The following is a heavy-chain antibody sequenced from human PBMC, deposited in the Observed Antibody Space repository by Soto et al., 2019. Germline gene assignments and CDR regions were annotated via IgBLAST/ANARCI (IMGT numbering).Heavy chain of an antibody. CDR1: GFSLSTSGMC. J-gene: IGHJ4*02. CDR3: ARIHYYDSSGYQNIDY. Sequence: GSGPTLVNPTQTLTLTFTFSGFSLSTSGMCVSWIRQPPGKALEWLALIDWDDDKYYSTSLKTRLTISKDTSKNQVVLTMTNMDPVDTATYYCARIHYYDSSGYQNIDYWGQGTLVTVSS. CDR2: IDWDDDK. D-gene: IGHD3-22*01. V-gene: IGHV2-70*01.